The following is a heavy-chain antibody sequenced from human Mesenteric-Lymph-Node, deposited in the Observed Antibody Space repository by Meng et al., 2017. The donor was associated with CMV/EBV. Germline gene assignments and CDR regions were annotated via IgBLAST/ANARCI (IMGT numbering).Heavy chain of an antibody. CDR1: GGSITNSNHH. CDR3: ARHYYSGWFDADY. D-gene: IGHD5-12*01. Sequence: VSGGSITNSNHHWGWIRQPPGKGLEWIGSVHQTGSTYYNPSLRGRVTISIDTSRKQFSLKINSATAADTAVYYCARHYYSGWFDADYWGQGVLVTVSS. V-gene: IGHV4-39*01. J-gene: IGHJ4*02. CDR2: VHQTGST.